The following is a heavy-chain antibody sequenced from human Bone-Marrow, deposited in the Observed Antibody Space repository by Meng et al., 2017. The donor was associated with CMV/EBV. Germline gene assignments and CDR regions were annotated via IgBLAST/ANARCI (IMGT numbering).Heavy chain of an antibody. Sequence: GESLKISCAASGFTFSSYSMNWVRQAPGKGLEWVSYISSSSSTIYYADSVKGRFTISRDNAKNSLYLQMNSLRAEDTAVYYCARATYYDFWSGYYRPDAFDIWGQGTMVTFSS. CDR2: ISSSSSTI. CDR1: GFTFSSYS. D-gene: IGHD3-3*01. CDR3: ARATYYDFWSGYYRPDAFDI. J-gene: IGHJ3*02. V-gene: IGHV3-48*04.